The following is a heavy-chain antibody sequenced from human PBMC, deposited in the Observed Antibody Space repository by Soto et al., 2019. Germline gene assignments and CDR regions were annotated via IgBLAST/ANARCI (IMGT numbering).Heavy chain of an antibody. V-gene: IGHV4-61*08. CDR3: ARYHDFGDYGYFDY. J-gene: IGHJ4*02. CDR1: GGSVNGGVYY. Sequence: QVQLQESGPGLVKPSETLSLTCTVSGGSVNGGVYYWTWIRQSPGKGLEWIGYIYHSKTTNYNASLRRRVTISVDTSKNQFSLRLTAVTAADTAVYHCARYHDFGDYGYFDYWGQGTLVTVSS. CDR2: IYHSKTT. D-gene: IGHD4-17*01.